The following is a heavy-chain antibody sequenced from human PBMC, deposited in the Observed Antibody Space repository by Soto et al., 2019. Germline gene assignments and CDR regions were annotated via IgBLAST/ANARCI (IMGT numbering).Heavy chain of an antibody. CDR3: ARERKVFWGVYYYYGMDV. CDR2: IYYSGST. Sequence: SETLSLTCTVSGGSISSYYWSWIRQPPGKGLEWIGYIYYSGSTNYNPSLKSRVTISVDTSKNQFSLKLSSVTAADTAVYYCARERKVFWGVYYYYGMDVWGQGPRVTFSS. CDR1: GGSISSYY. J-gene: IGHJ6*02. D-gene: IGHD3-16*01. V-gene: IGHV4-59*01.